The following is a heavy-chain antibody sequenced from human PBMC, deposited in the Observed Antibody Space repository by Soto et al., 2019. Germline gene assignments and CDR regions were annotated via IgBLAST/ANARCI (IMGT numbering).Heavy chain of an antibody. Sequence: QMQLVQSGPEVKKPGTSVKVSCKASGFTFTSSAMQWVRQARGQRLEWIGWIVVGSGNTNYAQKFQERVTITRDMSTSTAYMELSSLRSEDTAVYYCAADRCSSSTSCYDYYYYYGMDVWGQGTTVTVSS. D-gene: IGHD2-2*01. V-gene: IGHV1-58*02. CDR2: IVVGSGNT. CDR3: AADRCSSSTSCYDYYYYYGMDV. CDR1: GFTFTSSA. J-gene: IGHJ6*02.